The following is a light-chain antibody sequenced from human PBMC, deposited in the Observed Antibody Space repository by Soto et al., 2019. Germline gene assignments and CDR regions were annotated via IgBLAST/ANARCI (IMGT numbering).Light chain of an antibody. CDR1: QSVLYSSNNKNY. J-gene: IGKJ1*01. CDR3: QQYYTTPWT. Sequence: DIVMTQSTDSLALSLCESSTINCKSSQSVLYSSNNKNYLAWYQQKPGQPPKALIYWASTRESGVPDRFSGSGSGTDFTLTISSLQAEDVAVYYCQQYYTTPWTFGQGTKVDIK. CDR2: WAS. V-gene: IGKV4-1*01.